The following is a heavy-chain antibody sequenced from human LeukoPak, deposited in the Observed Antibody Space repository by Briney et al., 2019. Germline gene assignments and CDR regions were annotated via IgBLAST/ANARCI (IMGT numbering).Heavy chain of an antibody. CDR2: ISYDGSNK. CDR1: GFTFSSYA. V-gene: IGHV3-30-3*01. CDR3: VSVAQAAFGI. Sequence: PGRSLRLSCAASGFTFSSYAMHWVRQAPGKGLEWVAVISYDGSNKYYADSVKGRFTISRDNSKNTLYLQMNSLRAEDTAVYYCVSVAQAAFGIWGQGTMVTVSS. D-gene: IGHD4-23*01. J-gene: IGHJ3*02.